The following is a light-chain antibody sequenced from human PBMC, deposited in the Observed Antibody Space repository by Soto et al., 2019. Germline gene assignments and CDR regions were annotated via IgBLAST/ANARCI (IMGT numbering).Light chain of an antibody. J-gene: IGKJ1*01. CDR1: QSVSSY. CDR3: QQRANWPRT. V-gene: IGKV3-11*01. CDR2: DAS. Sequence: EIVLTQSPATLSLSPGERATLSCRASQSVSSYLAWYQHKPGQAPRLLIYDASNRATGIPDRFSGSGSGPDFTLTISSLEPEDFAAYYCQQRANWPRTVGQGTKVDI.